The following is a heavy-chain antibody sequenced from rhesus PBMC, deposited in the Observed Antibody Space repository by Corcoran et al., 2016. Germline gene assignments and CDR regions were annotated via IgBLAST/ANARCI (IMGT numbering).Heavy chain of an antibody. J-gene: IGHJ4*01. Sequence: QVQLQESGPGLVKPSETLSLTCAVSGGSISGYYWNWIRQPPGKGLEGIGYRCCSTGSTYYNPALKSRVTISTDTSKNQFSRKLSSVPAADTAVYYCARAIARLYSSGLLDYWGQGVLVTVSS. CDR3: ARAIARLYSSGLLDY. D-gene: IGHD6-31*01. CDR2: RCCSTGST. V-gene: IGHV4-165*02. CDR1: GGSISGYY.